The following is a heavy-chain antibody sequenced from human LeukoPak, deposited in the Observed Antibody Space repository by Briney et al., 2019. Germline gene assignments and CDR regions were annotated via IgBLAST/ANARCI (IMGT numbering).Heavy chain of an antibody. V-gene: IGHV1-2*02. Sequence: ASVKVSCKASGYAFTGFYLHWVRRAPGQGPEWMGCIDPKSSGTNYAQKFQGRVAMTRDTSISTAYMELRRLRSDNTAVYYCAREERWGKWFDPWGQGTLVTVSS. J-gene: IGHJ5*02. D-gene: IGHD3-16*01. CDR2: IDPKSSGT. CDR3: AREERWGKWFDP. CDR1: GYAFTGFY.